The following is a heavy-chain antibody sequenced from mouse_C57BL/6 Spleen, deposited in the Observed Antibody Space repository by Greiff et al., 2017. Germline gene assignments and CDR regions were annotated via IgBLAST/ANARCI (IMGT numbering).Heavy chain of an antibody. V-gene: IGHV1-80*01. CDR1: GYAFSSYW. CDR2: IYPGDGDT. Sequence: QVQLQQPGAELVKPGASVKISCKASGYAFSSYWMNWVKQRPGQGLEWIGQIYPGDGDTNYNGKFKGKDPLTADKSSSTAYMQLSSLTSEDSAVYFGTRGGFNFLGFAYWGQGTLVTVSA. J-gene: IGHJ3*01. CDR3: TRGGFNFLGFAY.